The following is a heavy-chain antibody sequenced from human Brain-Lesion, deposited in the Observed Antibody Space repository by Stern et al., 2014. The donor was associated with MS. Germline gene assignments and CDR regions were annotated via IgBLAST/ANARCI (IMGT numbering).Heavy chain of an antibody. CDR1: GYIFTGYY. CDR3: ARDQRGITIFGVVTDYYYLGMDV. V-gene: IGHV1-2*02. CDR2: INPNTGGT. J-gene: IGHJ6*02. D-gene: IGHD3-3*01. Sequence: VQLVESGAEVKKPGASVKVSCKTSGYIFTGYYIHWVRQAPGQGLEWMAWINPNTGGTNDAQKFQGRVTMSRDTSISTAYVELSSLTSDDTAVYYCARDQRGITIFGVVTDYYYLGMDVWGQGTTVTVSS.